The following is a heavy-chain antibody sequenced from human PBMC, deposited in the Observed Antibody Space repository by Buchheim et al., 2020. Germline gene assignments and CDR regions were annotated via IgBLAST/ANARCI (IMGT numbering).Heavy chain of an antibody. CDR3: ARDSRQGAARDQPPKWDYYMDV. CDR2: INPSGGST. D-gene: IGHD6-6*01. V-gene: IGHV1-46*01. CDR1: GYTFTSYY. J-gene: IGHJ6*03. Sequence: QVQLVQSGAEVKKPGASVKVSCKASGYTFTSYYMHWVRQAPGQGLEWMGIINPSGGSTSYAQKFQGRVTMTRDTSTSTVYMELSSLRSEDTAVYYCARDSRQGAARDQPPKWDYYMDVWGKGTT.